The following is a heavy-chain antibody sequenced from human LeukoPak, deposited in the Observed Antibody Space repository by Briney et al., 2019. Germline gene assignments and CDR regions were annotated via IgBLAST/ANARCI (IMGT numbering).Heavy chain of an antibody. CDR1: GDSVSSSITT. D-gene: IGHD1-14*01. J-gene: IGHJ4*02. Sequence: SQTLSLTCAISGDSVSSSITTWNWIRQSPSRGLEWLGRTYYRSKWYNDYAVSVKSRITIHAGTSKNQFSLQLNSVTPEDTAVYYCVRNGATTYYFDYWGQGTLVTVSS. V-gene: IGHV6-1*01. CDR3: VRNGATTYYFDY. CDR2: TYYRSKWYN.